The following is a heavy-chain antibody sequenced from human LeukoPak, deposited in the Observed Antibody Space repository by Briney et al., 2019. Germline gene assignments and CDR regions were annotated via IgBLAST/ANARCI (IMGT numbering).Heavy chain of an antibody. CDR1: GYTFTGYY. J-gene: IGHJ4*02. D-gene: IGHD3-22*01. CDR2: INPNSGGT. Sequence: GASVKVSCKASGYTFTGYYMHWVRQAPGQGLEWMGRINPNSGGTNYAQKFQGRVTMTRDTSISTAYTELSRLRSDDTAVYYCARDLPYYDSSGYYGENFDYWGQGTLVTVSS. V-gene: IGHV1-2*06. CDR3: ARDLPYYDSSGYYGENFDY.